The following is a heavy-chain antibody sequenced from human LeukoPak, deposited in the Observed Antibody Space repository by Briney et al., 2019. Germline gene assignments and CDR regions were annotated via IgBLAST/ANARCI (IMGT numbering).Heavy chain of an antibody. CDR3: ATRGYCCGTSCYAPQP. CDR2: ISGSGDST. CDR1: GFTFSSYA. J-gene: IGHJ5*02. V-gene: IGHV3-23*01. Sequence: GGSLRLSCAASGFTFSSYAMTWVRQAPGKGLEWVSGISGSGDSTYYADSVKGRFTISRDNSKNTLYLQMNSLRPEDTAVYYCATRGYCCGTSCYAPQPWGQGTLVTVS. D-gene: IGHD2-2*01.